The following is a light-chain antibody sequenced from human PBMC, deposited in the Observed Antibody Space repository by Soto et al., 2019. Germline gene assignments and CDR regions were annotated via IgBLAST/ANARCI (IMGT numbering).Light chain of an antibody. CDR1: QSVTSY. J-gene: IGKJ1*01. CDR2: GAS. Sequence: EIVLTQSPCTLSLSPGERATLSCRASQSVTSYLAWYQQKPGQAPRLLIYGASSRATAIPDRFSGSGSGTDFTLTISRLEPEDFAVYYCQQYYSSPRTFGHGTKVEIK. CDR3: QQYYSSPRT. V-gene: IGKV3-20*01.